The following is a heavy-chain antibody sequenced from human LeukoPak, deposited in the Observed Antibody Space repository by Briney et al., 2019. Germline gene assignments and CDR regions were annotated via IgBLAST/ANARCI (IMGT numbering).Heavy chain of an antibody. CDR2: IYPSGST. V-gene: IGHV4-4*02. CDR1: GASLSSSTW. CDR3: TKNAAYNLGY. D-gene: IGHD1-14*01. J-gene: IGHJ4*02. Sequence: SETLSLTCAVSGASLSSSTWWSWVRQPPGKGLEWIGEIYPSGSTNYNPSLKSRVTISVDKSKNQLSLKLSSVTAADTAVYYCTKNAAYNLGYWGQGTPVTVSS.